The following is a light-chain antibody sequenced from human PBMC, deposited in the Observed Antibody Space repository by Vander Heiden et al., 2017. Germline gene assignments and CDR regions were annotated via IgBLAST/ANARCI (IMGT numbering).Light chain of an antibody. Sequence: QSVPTQPPSASATPGQRVTISCSGSSSNIGINYVYWYQQLPGTAPKLLIYRSNQRPSGVSDRFSGSKSGTSASLAISGLRSEDEADYYCAAWDDNLSGLLFGGGTKLTLL. CDR2: RSN. CDR1: SSNIGINY. J-gene: IGLJ3*02. CDR3: AAWDDNLSGLL. V-gene: IGLV1-47*01.